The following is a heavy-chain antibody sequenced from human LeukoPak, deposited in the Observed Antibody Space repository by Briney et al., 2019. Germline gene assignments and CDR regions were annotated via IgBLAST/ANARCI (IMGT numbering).Heavy chain of an antibody. V-gene: IGHV4-59*08. CDR2: IYYSGST. J-gene: IGHJ4*02. CDR3: ARLRGRYDYGDYFDY. D-gene: IGHD4-17*01. Sequence: PSETLSLTCTVSGGSISSYYWSWIRQPPGKGLEWIGYIYYSGSTNYNPSLKSRVTISVDTSKNQFSLKLSSVTAADTAVYYCARLRGRYDYGDYFDYWGQGTLVTVSS. CDR1: GGSISSYY.